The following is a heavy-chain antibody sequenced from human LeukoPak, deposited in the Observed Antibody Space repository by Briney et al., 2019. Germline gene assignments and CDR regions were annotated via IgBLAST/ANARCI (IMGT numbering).Heavy chain of an antibody. CDR2: IYYSGST. CDR3: ARGTPVQLWLSGDFDY. CDR1: GGSISSSSYY. D-gene: IGHD5-18*01. J-gene: IGHJ4*02. V-gene: IGHV4-39*07. Sequence: SETLSLTCTVSGGSISSSSYYWGWIRQPPGKGLEWIGSIYYSGSTYYNPSLKSRVTISVDTSKNQFSLKLSSVTAADTAVYYCARGTPVQLWLSGDFDYWGQGTLVTVSS.